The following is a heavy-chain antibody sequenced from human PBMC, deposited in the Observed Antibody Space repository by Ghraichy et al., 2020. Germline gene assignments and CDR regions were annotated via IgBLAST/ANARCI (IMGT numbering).Heavy chain of an antibody. CDR2: ISAYNGNT. CDR3: ARDPFRANTVTTFRYGMDV. Sequence: ASVKVSCKASGYTFCTSGICWDRESREQGVEWKGWISAYNGNTNYAQKLQGRVTMTTDTSTSTAYMELRSLRSDDTAVYYCARDPFRANTVTTFRYGMDVWGQGTTVTVSS. V-gene: IGHV1-18*01. CDR1: GYTFCTSG. J-gene: IGHJ6*02. D-gene: IGHD4-17*01.